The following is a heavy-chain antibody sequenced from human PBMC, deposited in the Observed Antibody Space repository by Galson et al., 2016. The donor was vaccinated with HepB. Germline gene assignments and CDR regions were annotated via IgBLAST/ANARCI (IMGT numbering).Heavy chain of an antibody. CDR2: ISNDGTIT. CDR1: GFTFTFYG. V-gene: IGHV3-30*18. Sequence: SLRLSCASSGFTFTFYGMHWVRQAPGKGLEWVALISNDGTITSYADSVKGRFTISRDNSRTTLFLQMNSLRPEDTAIYYCAKEAPPTAFLPPFDYWSQRTLVTVST. J-gene: IGHJ4*02. CDR3: AKEAPPTAFLPPFDY. D-gene: IGHD2/OR15-2a*01.